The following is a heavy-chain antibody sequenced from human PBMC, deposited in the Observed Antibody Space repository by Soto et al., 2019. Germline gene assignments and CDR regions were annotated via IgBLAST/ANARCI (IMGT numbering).Heavy chain of an antibody. V-gene: IGHV5-10-1*01. J-gene: IGHJ6*02. CDR1: GYSFTSYW. D-gene: IGHD6-19*01. CDR2: IDPSDSYT. CDR3: ARHALPGGIAVAYGMDV. Sequence: GESQKISCKGSGYSFTSYWVSWVRQMPGKGLEWMGRIDPSDSYTNYSPSFQGHVTISADKSISTAYLQWSSLKASDTAMYYCARHALPGGIAVAYGMDVWGQGTTVTVSS.